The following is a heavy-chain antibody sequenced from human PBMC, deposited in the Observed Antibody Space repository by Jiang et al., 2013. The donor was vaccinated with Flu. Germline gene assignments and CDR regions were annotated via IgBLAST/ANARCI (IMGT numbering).Heavy chain of an antibody. J-gene: IGHJ1*01. CDR3: AKDRGMKGQLVLID. CDR1: GFTFDDYA. D-gene: IGHD6-6*01. V-gene: IGHV3-9*01. CDR2: ISWNSGSI. Sequence: VQLLESGGGLVQPGRSLRLSCAASGFTFDDYAMHWVRQAPGKGLEWVSGISWNSGSIGYADSVKGRFTISRDNAKNSLYLQMNSLRAEDTALYYCAKDRGMKGQLVLIDWGQG.